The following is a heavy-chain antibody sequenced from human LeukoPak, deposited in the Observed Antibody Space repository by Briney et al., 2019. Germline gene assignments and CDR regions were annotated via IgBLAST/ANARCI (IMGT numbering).Heavy chain of an antibody. CDR2: VYYSGSA. V-gene: IGHV4-30-4*07. D-gene: IGHD6-19*01. Sequence: SETLSLTCSVSGGSINSGAYSWSWIRQPPGKGLEWIGYVYYSGSAYYNPSLQSRVTISVDTSKNQFSLKLSSVTAADTAVYYCARGVYSSGWYEDAFDIWGQGTMVTVSS. J-gene: IGHJ3*02. CDR1: GGSINSGAYS. CDR3: ARGVYSSGWYEDAFDI.